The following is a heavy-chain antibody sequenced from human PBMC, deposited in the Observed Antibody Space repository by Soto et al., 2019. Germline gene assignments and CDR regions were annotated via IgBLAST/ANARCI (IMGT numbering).Heavy chain of an antibody. Sequence: GGSLRLSCAASGFTVSSNYMSWVRQAPGKGLEWVSVIYSGGSTYYADSVKGRFTISRDNSKNTLYLQMNSLRAEDTAVYYFARDSPDRWERPCGMDVWGQGTTVTVSS. V-gene: IGHV3-53*01. J-gene: IGHJ6*02. CDR2: IYSGGST. CDR1: GFTVSSNY. D-gene: IGHD1-26*01. CDR3: ARDSPDRWERPCGMDV.